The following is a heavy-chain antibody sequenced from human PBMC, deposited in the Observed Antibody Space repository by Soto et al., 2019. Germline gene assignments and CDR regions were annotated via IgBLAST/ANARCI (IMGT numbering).Heavy chain of an antibody. Sequence: SQILCLTCTVSGGSISSSSCCWGWKRQPPGKGLEWIGYIFYSGTTNYNPSLKSRVTISVDTSKNQFSLKLSSVTAADTAVYYCARLNRELGWFDSWCQGTLVTSPQ. V-gene: IGHV4-61*05. J-gene: IGHJ5*01. CDR3: ARLNRELGWFDS. CDR1: GGSISSSSCC. CDR2: IFYSGTT. D-gene: IGHD1-26*01.